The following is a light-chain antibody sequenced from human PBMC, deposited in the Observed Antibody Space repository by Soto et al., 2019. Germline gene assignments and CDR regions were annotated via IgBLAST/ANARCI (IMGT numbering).Light chain of an antibody. V-gene: IGKV3-15*01. Sequence: EIVMTQSPATLSVSPGERATLSCRASQSVSSNVAWYQQKPGQAPRLLIYGASTRATGIPARFSGSGSGTEFAITISSLQSEDFAVYYCQQYNNWGTFGQGTKVDIK. CDR2: GAS. CDR1: QSVSSN. CDR3: QQYNNWGT. J-gene: IGKJ1*01.